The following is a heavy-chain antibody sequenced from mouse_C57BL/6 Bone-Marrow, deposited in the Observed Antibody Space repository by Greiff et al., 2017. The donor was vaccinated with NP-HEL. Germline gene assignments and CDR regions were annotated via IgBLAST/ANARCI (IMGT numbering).Heavy chain of an antibody. Sequence: VQLQQSGAELVKPGASVKVSCKASGYTFTSYWMHWVKQRPGQGLAWIGRIHPSDSDTNYNQKFKGKSTLPVDKSSSSAYMQLSILTSDNSAVYYCAISGPFSYCGQGSLVTVSA. V-gene: IGHV1-74*01. CDR3: AISGPFSY. J-gene: IGHJ3*01. CDR1: GYTFTSYW. CDR2: IHPSDSDT.